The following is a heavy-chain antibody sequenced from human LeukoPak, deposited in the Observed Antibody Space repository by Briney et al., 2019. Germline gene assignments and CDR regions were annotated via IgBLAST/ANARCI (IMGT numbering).Heavy chain of an antibody. D-gene: IGHD3-10*01. V-gene: IGHV1-18*01. Sequence: ASVKVSCKASGYTFTSYGFSWVRQAPGQGLEWMGWISAYNGNTNYARKLQGRVTMTTDTSTSTAYMELRSLRSDDTAVYYCARGGGSYGSGNQNPQPYYYYYYGMDVWGQGTTVTVSS. CDR1: GYTFTSYG. CDR2: ISAYNGNT. J-gene: IGHJ6*02. CDR3: ARGGGSYGSGNQNPQPYYYYYYGMDV.